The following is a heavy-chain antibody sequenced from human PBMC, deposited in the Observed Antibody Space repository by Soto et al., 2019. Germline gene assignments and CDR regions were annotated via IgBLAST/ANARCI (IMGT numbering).Heavy chain of an antibody. CDR1: GYTFTSYG. Sequence: XSVKVYCKASGYTFTSYGISWVRQAPGQGLEWMGWISAFNGNTNYAQKLQGRVTMTTDTSTSTAYMELRSLRSDDTAVYYCARDLAAAGIVDYWGQGTLVTVSS. J-gene: IGHJ4*02. CDR2: ISAFNGNT. CDR3: ARDLAAAGIVDY. D-gene: IGHD6-13*01. V-gene: IGHV1-18*01.